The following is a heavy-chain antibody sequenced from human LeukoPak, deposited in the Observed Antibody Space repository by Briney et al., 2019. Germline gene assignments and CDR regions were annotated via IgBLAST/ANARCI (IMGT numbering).Heavy chain of an antibody. CDR2: IYYSGNT. V-gene: IGHV4-59*08. J-gene: IGHJ6*03. Sequence: SGTLSLTCTVSGGPISSYYWSWIPQPPRKGLEWIGYIYYSGNTNYNPPLKSRVIISVNTSKNQFSLKLSSVTAADTAVYYCARFNGRRYMDVWGKGTTVTVSS. CDR3: ARFNGRRYMDV. D-gene: IGHD2-8*01. CDR1: GGPISSYY.